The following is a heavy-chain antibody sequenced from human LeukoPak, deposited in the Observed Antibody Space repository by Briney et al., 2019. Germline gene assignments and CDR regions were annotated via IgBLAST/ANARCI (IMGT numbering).Heavy chain of an antibody. D-gene: IGHD3-3*01. V-gene: IGHV3-23*01. CDR3: AKGLNYDFWSGYYTNDY. CDR2: ISASGGST. J-gene: IGHJ4*02. Sequence: GGSLRLSCAASGFTLSSYAMSWVRQAPGKGLEWVSSISASGGSTYYADSVKGRFTISRDNSKNTLYLQMNSLRAEDTAVYYCAKGLNYDFWSGYYTNDYWGQGTLVTVSS. CDR1: GFTLSSYA.